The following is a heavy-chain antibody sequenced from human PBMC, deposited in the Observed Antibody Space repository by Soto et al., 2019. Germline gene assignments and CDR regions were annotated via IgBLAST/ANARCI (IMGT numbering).Heavy chain of an antibody. V-gene: IGHV3-23*01. D-gene: IGHD3-22*01. CDR1: GFTFSTYA. CDR2: ISPNGDAT. Sequence: GGSLRLSCAASGFTFSTYAMSWVRQAPGKGLEWVSAISPNGDATYYADSVKGRFTISRDNSRNTLYLQMNSLKADDTAVYYCAKATYYYDSSGYYRYWGQGTLVTVSS. CDR3: AKATYYYDSSGYYRY. J-gene: IGHJ4*02.